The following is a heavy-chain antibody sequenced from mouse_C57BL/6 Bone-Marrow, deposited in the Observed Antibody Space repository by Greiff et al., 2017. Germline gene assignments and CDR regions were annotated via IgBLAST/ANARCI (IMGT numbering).Heavy chain of an antibody. CDR3: ARRYYGGY. D-gene: IGHD1-1*01. Sequence: VQLLQSGAELVRPGASVKLSCKASGYTFTSYGMRWVKQRPGQGLEWIGEIYPRSGNTYYNEKFKGKATLTADKSSSTAYMELRSLTSEDSAVYVSARRYYGGYWGQGTTLTVSS. V-gene: IGHV1-81*01. J-gene: IGHJ2*01. CDR2: IYPRSGNT. CDR1: GYTFTSYG.